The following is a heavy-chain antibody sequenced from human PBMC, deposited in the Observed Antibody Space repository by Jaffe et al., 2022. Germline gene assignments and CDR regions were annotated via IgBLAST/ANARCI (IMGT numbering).Heavy chain of an antibody. CDR2: INAGNGNT. J-gene: IGHJ4*02. CDR1: GYTFTSYA. D-gene: IGHD3-3*01. CDR3: ARVELGITIFGVVIQDRYFDY. Sequence: QVQLVQSGAEVKKPGASVKVSCKASGYTFTSYAMHWVRQAPGQRLEWMGWINAGNGNTKYSQKFQGRVTITRDTSASTAYMELSSLRSEDTAVYYCARVELGITIFGVVIQDRYFDYWGQGTLVTVSS. V-gene: IGHV1-3*01.